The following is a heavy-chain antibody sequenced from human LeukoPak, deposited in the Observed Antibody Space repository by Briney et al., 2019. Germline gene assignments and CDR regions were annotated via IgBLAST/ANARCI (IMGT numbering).Heavy chain of an antibody. CDR2: ISSSGSTI. CDR1: GFTFSSYE. Sequence: GGSLRLSCAASGFTFSSYEMNWVRQAPGKGLEWVSYISSSGSTIYYADSVKGRFTISRDNSKNTLYLQMNSLRAEDTAVYYCAKGVLRYFDWPKSGIDYWGQGTLVTVSS. D-gene: IGHD3-9*01. J-gene: IGHJ4*02. CDR3: AKGVLRYFDWPKSGIDY. V-gene: IGHV3-48*03.